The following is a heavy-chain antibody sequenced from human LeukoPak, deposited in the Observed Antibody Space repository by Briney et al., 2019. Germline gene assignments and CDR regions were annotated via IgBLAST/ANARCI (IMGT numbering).Heavy chain of an antibody. J-gene: IGHJ3*02. CDR2: INPNSGGT. CDR3: ARAGIVGAKTLGLRSAFDI. Sequence: ASVKVSCKASGYTFTSYAMNWVRQAPGQGLEWMGWINPNSGGTNYAQKFQGWVTMTRDTSISTAYMELSRLRSDDTAVYYCARAGIVGAKTLGLRSAFDIWGQGTMVTVSS. CDR1: GYTFTSYA. V-gene: IGHV1-2*04. D-gene: IGHD1-26*01.